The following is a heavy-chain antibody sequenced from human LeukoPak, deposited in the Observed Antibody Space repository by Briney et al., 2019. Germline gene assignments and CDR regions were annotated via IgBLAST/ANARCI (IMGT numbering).Heavy chain of an antibody. J-gene: IGHJ6*03. V-gene: IGHV4-39*07. CDR3: ARVPSYYYYYYMDV. Sequence: PSETLSLTCTVSSGSISTSNYYWGWVRQPPGKALEWIGNIFYRGSTYYSPSLKSRVTISLDTSRNQFSLKLSSVTAADTAVYHCARVPSYYYYYYMDVWGKGTTVTVSS. CDR1: SGSISTSNYY. CDR2: IFYRGST.